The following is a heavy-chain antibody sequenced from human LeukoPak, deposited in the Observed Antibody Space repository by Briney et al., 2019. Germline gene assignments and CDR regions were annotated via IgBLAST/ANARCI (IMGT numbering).Heavy chain of an antibody. Sequence: GGSLRLSCAASGFTFSSYAMSWVRQAPGKGLEWVSAISGSGGSTYYADSVKGRFTISRDNSKNALYLQMNSLRAEDTAVYYCAKGGTVVREFDYWGQGTLVTVSS. CDR1: GFTFSSYA. V-gene: IGHV3-23*01. J-gene: IGHJ4*02. CDR3: AKGGTVVREFDY. CDR2: ISGSGGST. D-gene: IGHD4-23*01.